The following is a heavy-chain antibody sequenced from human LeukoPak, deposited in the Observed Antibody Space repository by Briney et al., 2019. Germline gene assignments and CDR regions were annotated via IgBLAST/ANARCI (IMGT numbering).Heavy chain of an antibody. CDR1: GYTFTGYY. Sequence: ASVKVSCKASGYTFTGYYMHWVRQAPGQGLEWMGWINPNSGGTNYAQKLQGRVTMTTDTSTSTAYMELRRLRSDDTAVYYCAREVMAYATPDYWGQGTLVTVSS. CDR3: AREVMAYATPDY. CDR2: INPNSGGT. D-gene: IGHD2-8*01. J-gene: IGHJ4*02. V-gene: IGHV1-2*02.